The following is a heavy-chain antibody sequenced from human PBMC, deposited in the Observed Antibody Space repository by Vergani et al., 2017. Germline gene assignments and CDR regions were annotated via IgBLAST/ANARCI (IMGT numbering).Heavy chain of an antibody. V-gene: IGHV3-33*06. CDR2: IWDDGSNK. CDR3: AKDNYGDYGYYFDY. Sequence: QVQLVESGGGVVQPGRSLRLSCAASGFTFSSYGMHWVRQAPGKGLEWVAVIWDDGSNKYYADSVKGRFTISRDNSKNTLYLQMKSLRAEDTAVYYCAKDNYGDYGYYFDYWGQGTLVTVSS. D-gene: IGHD4-17*01. CDR1: GFTFSSYG. J-gene: IGHJ4*02.